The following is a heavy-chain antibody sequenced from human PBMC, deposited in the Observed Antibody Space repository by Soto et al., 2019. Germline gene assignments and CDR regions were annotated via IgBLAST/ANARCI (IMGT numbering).Heavy chain of an antibody. CDR2: IKSKSDGGTM. D-gene: IGHD2-2*01. CDR3: GSSWY. Sequence: EVRLVESGGGLVKPGGSLRLSCAVSGLSFSETWMNWVRQAPGKGLEWVGRIKSKSDGGTMDCAAPVKGRCNISRDDSRTTLFLQMNRLKTEDTGVYYCGSSWYWGQGPLVTVSS. CDR1: GLSFSETW. J-gene: IGHJ4*02. V-gene: IGHV3-15*01.